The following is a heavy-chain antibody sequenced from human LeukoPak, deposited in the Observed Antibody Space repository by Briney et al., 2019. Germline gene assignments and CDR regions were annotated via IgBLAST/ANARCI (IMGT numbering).Heavy chain of an antibody. Sequence: PGGCLRLACAASGFTVSSNYMSWVRQAPGKGLEWGSVIYSGGSTYYADSVKGRFTISRDNSKNTLYLQMNSLKAEDTAVYYCAREAMIATMDYWGQGTLVTVSS. D-gene: IGHD3-22*01. V-gene: IGHV3-53*01. CDR2: IYSGGST. CDR1: GFTVSSNY. CDR3: AREAMIATMDY. J-gene: IGHJ4*02.